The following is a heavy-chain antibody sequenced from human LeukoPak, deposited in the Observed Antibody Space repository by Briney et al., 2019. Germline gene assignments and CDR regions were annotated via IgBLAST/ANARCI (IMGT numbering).Heavy chain of an antibody. D-gene: IGHD3-22*01. CDR3: ARDGSSGSGDY. J-gene: IGHJ4*02. CDR2: INTSGGTT. Sequence: ASVKFSCKAFGDTFTSYHMHWVRQAPGQGLEWMGMINTSGGTTSYAQKFQGRVTMTRDTSTSTVYMELSSLRSEDTAVYYCARDGSSGSGDYWGQGALVAVSS. V-gene: IGHV1-46*01. CDR1: GDTFTSYH.